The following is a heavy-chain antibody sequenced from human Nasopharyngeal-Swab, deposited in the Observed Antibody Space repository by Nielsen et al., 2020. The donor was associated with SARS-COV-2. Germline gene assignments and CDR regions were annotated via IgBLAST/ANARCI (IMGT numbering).Heavy chain of an antibody. CDR3: ARDGIAFYDILPSSGWFDP. Sequence: WIRQAPGKGLEWVAVISYDGSNKYYADSVKGRFTISRDNSKNTLYLQMNSLRAEDTAVYYCARDGIAFYDILPSSGWFDPWGQGTLVTVSS. V-gene: IGHV3-30-3*01. D-gene: IGHD3-9*01. J-gene: IGHJ5*02. CDR2: ISYDGSNK.